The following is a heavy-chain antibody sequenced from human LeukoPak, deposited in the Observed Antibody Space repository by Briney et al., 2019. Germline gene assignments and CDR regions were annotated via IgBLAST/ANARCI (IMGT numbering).Heavy chain of an antibody. J-gene: IGHJ4*02. CDR1: GFTFSSYA. V-gene: IGHV3-64*01. CDR2: ISSNGGST. D-gene: IGHD3-22*01. CDR3: ARSSYYYDSSFDY. Sequence: GGSLRLSCAASGFTFSSYAMHWVRQAPGKGLEYVSAISSNGGSTYYANSVKGRFTISRDNSKNTLYLQMGSLRAEDMAVYYCARSSYYYDSSFDYWGQGTVVTVSS.